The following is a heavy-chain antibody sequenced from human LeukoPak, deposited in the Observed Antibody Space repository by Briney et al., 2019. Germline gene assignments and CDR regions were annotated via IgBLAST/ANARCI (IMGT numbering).Heavy chain of an antibody. V-gene: IGHV7-4-1*02. D-gene: IGHD4-23*01. J-gene: IGHJ6*02. CDR2: VNTNTGNP. Sequence: ASVKVSCKASGYTFTSYAMNWVRQAPGQGLEWMGWVNTNTGNPTYAQGFTGRFVFSLDTSVSTAYLQISSLKAEDTAVYYCASAWGNALYYYYDMDVWGQGTTVTVSS. CDR3: ASAWGNALYYYYDMDV. CDR1: GYTFTSYA.